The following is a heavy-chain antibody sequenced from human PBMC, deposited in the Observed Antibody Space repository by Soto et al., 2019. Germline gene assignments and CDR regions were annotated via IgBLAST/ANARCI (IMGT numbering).Heavy chain of an antibody. CDR3: ATKPIAARPEKTDYFDY. Sequence: SETLSLTCAVYGGSFSGYYWSWIRQPPGKGLEWIGEINHSGSTNYNPSLKSRVTISVDTSKNQFSLKLSSVTAADTAVYYCATKPIAARPEKTDYFDYWGQGTLVTVSS. J-gene: IGHJ4*02. V-gene: IGHV4-34*01. D-gene: IGHD6-6*01. CDR2: INHSGST. CDR1: GGSFSGYY.